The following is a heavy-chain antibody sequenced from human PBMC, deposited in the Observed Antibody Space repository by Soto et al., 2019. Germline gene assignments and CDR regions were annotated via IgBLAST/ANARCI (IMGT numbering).Heavy chain of an antibody. CDR3: ARVRGCSGGSCYSSWYYYYMDV. CDR2: ISSSSSYI. V-gene: IGHV3-21*01. J-gene: IGHJ6*03. D-gene: IGHD2-15*01. CDR1: GFTFSSYS. Sequence: PGGSLRLSCAASGFTFSSYSMNWVRQAPGKGLEWVSSISSSSSYIYYADSVKGRFTISRDNAKNSLYLQMNSLRAEDTAVYYCARVRGCSGGSCYSSWYYYYMDVWGKGTTVTVSS.